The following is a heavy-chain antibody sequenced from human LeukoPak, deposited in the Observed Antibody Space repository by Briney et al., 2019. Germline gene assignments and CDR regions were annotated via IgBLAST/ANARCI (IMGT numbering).Heavy chain of an antibody. Sequence: SETLSLTCTVSGGSISSGGYYWSWIRQHPGNGLEWIGYIYYSGSTYYNPSLKSRVTISVDTSKNQFSLKLSSVTAADTAVYYCARLRGIAVPYYFDYWGQGTLVTVSS. J-gene: IGHJ4*02. CDR2: IYYSGST. D-gene: IGHD6-19*01. CDR3: ARLRGIAVPYYFDY. V-gene: IGHV4-31*03. CDR1: GGSISSGGYY.